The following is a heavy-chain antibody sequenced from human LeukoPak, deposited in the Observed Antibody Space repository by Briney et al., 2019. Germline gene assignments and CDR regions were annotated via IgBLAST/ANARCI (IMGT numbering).Heavy chain of an antibody. CDR2: INHSGST. CDR1: GGSFSGYY. J-gene: IGHJ4*02. Sequence: SETLSLTCAVYGGSFSGYYWSWIRQPPGKGLEWTGEINHSGSTNYNPSLKSRVTISVDTSKNQISLKLSSVTAADTAVYYCARLGPYYGLKNWGQGTLVTVSS. D-gene: IGHD3-10*01. V-gene: IGHV4-34*01. CDR3: ARLGPYYGLKN.